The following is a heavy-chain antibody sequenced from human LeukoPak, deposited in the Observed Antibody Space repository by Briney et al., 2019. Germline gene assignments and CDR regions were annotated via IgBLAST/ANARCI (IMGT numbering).Heavy chain of an antibody. D-gene: IGHD4-11*01. V-gene: IGHV3-48*03. J-gene: IGHJ6*03. Sequence: PGGSLRLSCAASGFTFSSYEMNWVRQAPGKGLEWVSYISSSGSTIYYADSVKGRFTISRDNAKNSLYLQMNSLRAEDTAVYYCARETTVITSAPYYYYYYMDVWGKGTTVTVSS. CDR3: ARETTVITSAPYYYYYYMDV. CDR2: ISSSGSTI. CDR1: GFTFSSYE.